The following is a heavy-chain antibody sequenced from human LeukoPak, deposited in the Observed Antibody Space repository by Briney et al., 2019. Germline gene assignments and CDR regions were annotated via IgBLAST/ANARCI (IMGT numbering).Heavy chain of an antibody. Sequence: GGSLRLSCAASGFTFSNAWMSWVRQAPGKGLEWVGRIKSKTDGGTTDYAAPVKGRFTISRDDSKNTLYLQMNSLKTEDTAVYYCTTLDIYYDILTGYYPLDYWGQGTLVTVSS. V-gene: IGHV3-15*01. CDR2: IKSKTDGGTT. J-gene: IGHJ4*02. D-gene: IGHD3-9*01. CDR3: TTLDIYYDILTGYYPLDY. CDR1: GFTFSNAW.